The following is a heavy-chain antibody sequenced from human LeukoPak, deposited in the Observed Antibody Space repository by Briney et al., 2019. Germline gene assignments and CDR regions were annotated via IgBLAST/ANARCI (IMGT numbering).Heavy chain of an antibody. V-gene: IGHV1-18*01. D-gene: IGHD1-26*01. CDR2: ISAYNGNT. Sequence: ASVKVSCKASGYTFTSYGISWVRQAPGQGLEWMGWISAYNGNTNYAQKVEGRVTMTTDTSTSTAYMELRSMSSDDTAVYYCARGLSGSYYYYYYYMDVWGKGKTVTVSS. CDR3: ARGLSGSYYYYYYYMDV. J-gene: IGHJ6*03. CDR1: GYTFTSYG.